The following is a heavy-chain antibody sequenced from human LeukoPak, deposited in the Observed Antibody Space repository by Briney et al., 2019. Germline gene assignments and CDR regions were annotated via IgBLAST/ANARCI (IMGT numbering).Heavy chain of an antibody. CDR2: INSDGINT. D-gene: IGHD3-22*01. V-gene: IGHV3-74*01. J-gene: IGHJ5*02. CDR1: GFTFSRYG. Sequence: PGGSLRLSCAASGFTFSRYGMSWVRQAPGKGLVWVSRINSDGINTSCADSVKGRFTISRDNAKNTLNLQMNSLRAEDTAVYYCARDLGQYYDTSDNWFDPWGQGTLVTVSS. CDR3: ARDLGQYYDTSDNWFDP.